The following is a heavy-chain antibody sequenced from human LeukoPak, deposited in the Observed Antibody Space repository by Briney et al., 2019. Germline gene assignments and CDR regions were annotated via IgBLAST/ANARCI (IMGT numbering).Heavy chain of an antibody. D-gene: IGHD1-26*01. V-gene: IGHV1-18*01. CDR3: ARRSGNWFDP. Sequence: ASVKVSCKASGFTFTSHGFTWVRQAPGQGLEWMGWISAYNGDTHSAERFQGRVTLTTDTSTSTAYMELRSLRSDDTAVYYCARRSGNWFDPWGQGTLVTVSS. J-gene: IGHJ5*02. CDR1: GFTFTSHG. CDR2: ISAYNGDT.